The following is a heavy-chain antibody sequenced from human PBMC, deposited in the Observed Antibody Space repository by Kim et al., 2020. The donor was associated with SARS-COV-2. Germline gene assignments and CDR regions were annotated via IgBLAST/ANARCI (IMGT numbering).Heavy chain of an antibody. D-gene: IGHD1-26*01. V-gene: IGHV3-23*01. J-gene: IGHJ2*01. CDR3: AKPAVYSGLRQVYFDL. CDR1: GFTFSSYA. CDR2: ISGSGGST. Sequence: GGSLRLSCAASGFTFSSYAMSWVRQAPGKGLEWVSAISGSGGSTYYADSVKGRFTISRDNSKNTLYLQMNSLRAEDTAVYYCAKPAVYSGLRQVYFDLWGRGTLVTVSS.